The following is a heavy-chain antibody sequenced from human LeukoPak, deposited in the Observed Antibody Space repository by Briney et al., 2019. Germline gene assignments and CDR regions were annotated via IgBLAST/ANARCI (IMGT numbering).Heavy chain of an antibody. V-gene: IGHV3-33*06. CDR3: AKSIVPAAIRGNNWFDP. Sequence: PGGSLRLSCAASGFTFSSYGMHWVRQAPGKGLEWVAVIWYDGSNKYYADSVKDRFTISRDNSKNTLYLQMNSLRAEDTAVYYCAKSIVPAAIRGNNWFDPWGQGTLVTVSS. CDR1: GFTFSSYG. D-gene: IGHD2-2*01. J-gene: IGHJ5*02. CDR2: IWYDGSNK.